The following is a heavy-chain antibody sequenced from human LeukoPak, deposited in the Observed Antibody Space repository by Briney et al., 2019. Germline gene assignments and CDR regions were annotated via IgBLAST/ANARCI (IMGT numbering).Heavy chain of an antibody. CDR2: INHSGST. Sequence: PSETLSLTCAVYGGSFSGYYWSWIRQPPGKGLEWIGEINHSGSTNYNPSLKSRVTISVDTSKNQFSLKPSSVTAADTAVYYCARGPPYYDFWSGYSNWFDPWGQGTLVTVSS. J-gene: IGHJ5*02. CDR1: GGSFSGYY. D-gene: IGHD3-3*01. V-gene: IGHV4-34*01. CDR3: ARGPPYYDFWSGYSNWFDP.